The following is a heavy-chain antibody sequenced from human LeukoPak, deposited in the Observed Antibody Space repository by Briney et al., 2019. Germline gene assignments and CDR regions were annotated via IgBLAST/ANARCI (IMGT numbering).Heavy chain of an antibody. CDR2: IYSGGST. V-gene: IGHV3-53*01. Sequence: GGSLRLSCAASGFTVSSNYMSWVRQAPGKGLEWVSVIYSGGSTYYADSVKGRFTISRDNSKNTLYLQMNSLRAEDTAVYYCARGDSSGYYYVGLGYWGQGTLVTVS. J-gene: IGHJ4*02. CDR3: ARGDSSGYYYVGLGY. CDR1: GFTVSSNY. D-gene: IGHD3-22*01.